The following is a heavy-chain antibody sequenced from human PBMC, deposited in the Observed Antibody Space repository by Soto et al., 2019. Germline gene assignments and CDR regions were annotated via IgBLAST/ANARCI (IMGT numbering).Heavy chain of an antibody. D-gene: IGHD3-22*01. J-gene: IGHJ4*02. V-gene: IGHV3-23*01. CDR2: ISGSGGST. Sequence: GGSLRLSCAASGFTFSSYAMSWVRQAPGKGLEWVSAISGSGGSTYYADSVKGRFTISRDNSKNTLYLQMNSLRAEDTAVYYCAKDRGSYYYDSSGNPHWGQGTLVTVSS. CDR1: GFTFSSYA. CDR3: AKDRGSYYYDSSGNPH.